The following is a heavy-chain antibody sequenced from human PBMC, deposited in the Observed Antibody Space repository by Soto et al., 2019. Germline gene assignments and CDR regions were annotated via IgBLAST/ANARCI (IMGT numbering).Heavy chain of an antibody. J-gene: IGHJ3*02. V-gene: IGHV2-70*01. D-gene: IGHD3-22*01. CDR1: GFSLSTSGMC. CDR3: ARRLRYYDSSRDAFDI. Sequence: SGRTLVNRTQTLTLTCTLSGFSLSTSGMCVSWIRQPPGKALELLALIDWDDDKYYSTSLKTRLTISKDTSKNQVVLTMTNMDPVDTAMYYCARRLRYYDSSRDAFDIWGQGTMVTVSS. CDR2: IDWDDDK.